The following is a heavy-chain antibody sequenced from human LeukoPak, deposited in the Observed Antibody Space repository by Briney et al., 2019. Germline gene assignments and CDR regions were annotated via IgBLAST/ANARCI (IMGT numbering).Heavy chain of an antibody. CDR2: ISSGSTYI. V-gene: IGHV3-21*04. CDR1: GFTFSGFS. Sequence: GGSLRLSCAASGFTFSGFSMNWVRQAPGKGPEWVSSISSGSTYIYYADSVRGRFTISRDNAKNSLYLQMNSLRAEDTAVYYCARGTYPGSDAFDIWGQGTMVTVSS. J-gene: IGHJ3*02. D-gene: IGHD1-7*01. CDR3: ARGTYPGSDAFDI.